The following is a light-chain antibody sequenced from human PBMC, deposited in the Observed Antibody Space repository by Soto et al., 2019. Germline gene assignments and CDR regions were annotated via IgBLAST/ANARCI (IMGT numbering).Light chain of an antibody. CDR1: QSVSSSY. V-gene: IGKV3-20*01. Sequence: EIVLTQSPGTLSLSPEERATLSCRASQSVSSSYLAWYQQKPGQAPRLLIYGASSRATGIPDRFSGSGSGTDFTLTISRLEPEDFAVYYCQHYGNSPITFGQGTRLEIK. CDR3: QHYGNSPIT. J-gene: IGKJ5*01. CDR2: GAS.